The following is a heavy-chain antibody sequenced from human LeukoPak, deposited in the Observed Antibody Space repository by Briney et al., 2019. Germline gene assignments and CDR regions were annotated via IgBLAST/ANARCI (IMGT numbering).Heavy chain of an antibody. V-gene: IGHV1-2*02. CDR1: GYTFTGYY. CDR2: INPNSGGT. J-gene: IGHJ4*02. Sequence: ASVKVSCKASGYTFTGYYMHWVRPAPGQGLEWMGWINPNSGGTNYAQKFQGRVTMTRDTSISTAYMELSRLRSDDTAVYYCARGRERDYYDSSGYYYGSSFDYWGQGTLVTVSS. CDR3: ARGRERDYYDSSGYYYGSSFDY. D-gene: IGHD3-22*01.